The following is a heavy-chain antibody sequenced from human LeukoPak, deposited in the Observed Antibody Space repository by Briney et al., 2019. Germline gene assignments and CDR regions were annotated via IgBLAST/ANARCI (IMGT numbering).Heavy chain of an antibody. J-gene: IGHJ6*02. V-gene: IGHV4-39*01. Sequence: SETLSLTCSASGGSISSASXYWGXIRQPXGKGLEWIGSLYYTGRTDYHPSLKSRVTISADTSKTQLSLRLSSVTAADTAVYYCARLYYDGWGGLDVWGQGNTVTVSS. D-gene: IGHD3-22*01. CDR1: GGSISSASXY. CDR3: ARLYYDGWGGLDV. CDR2: LYYTGRT.